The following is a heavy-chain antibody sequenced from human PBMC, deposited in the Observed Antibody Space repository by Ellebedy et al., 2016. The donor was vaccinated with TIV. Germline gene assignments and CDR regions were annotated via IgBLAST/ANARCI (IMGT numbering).Heavy chain of an antibody. J-gene: IGHJ4*02. V-gene: IGHV1-8*01. CDR3: VRSRVYHFDN. CDR2: INPVSGAT. D-gene: IGHD2-8*01. CDR1: GYTFTSYD. Sequence: AASVKVSCKASGYTFTSYDINWVRQATGQGLEWMGWINPVSGATHYAQSLQGRLTMTRDTSIGTAYMELGSLQSDDTAIYYCVRSRVYHFDNWGEGTLVTVSS.